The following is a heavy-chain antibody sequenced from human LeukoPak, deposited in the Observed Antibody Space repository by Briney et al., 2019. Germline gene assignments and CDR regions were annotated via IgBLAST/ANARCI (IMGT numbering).Heavy chain of an antibody. V-gene: IGHV3-23*01. D-gene: IGHD4-23*01. J-gene: IGHJ5*02. CDR1: GFTFSSYA. Sequence: GGSLRLSCAASGFTFSSYAMSWVRQAPGKGLEWVSGISGSGGSTYYADSVKGRFTISRDNAKNTLYLQMNSLRAEDTAVYYCARDRDYGGNWFDPWGQGTLVTVSS. CDR2: ISGSGGST. CDR3: ARDRDYGGNWFDP.